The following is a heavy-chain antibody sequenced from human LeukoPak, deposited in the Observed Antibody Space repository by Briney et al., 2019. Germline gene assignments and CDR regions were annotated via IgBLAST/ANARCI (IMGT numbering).Heavy chain of an antibody. CDR2: IIPILGIA. CDR3: ARDPMVRGINDAFDI. D-gene: IGHD3-10*01. CDR1: GGTFSSYA. V-gene: IGHV1-69*04. J-gene: IGHJ3*02. Sequence: SVKVSCKAPGGTFSSYAISWVRQAPGQGLEWMGRIIPILGIANYAQKFQGRVTMTTDTSTSTADMELRSLRSDDTAVYYCARDPMVRGINDAFDIWGQGTMVTVSS.